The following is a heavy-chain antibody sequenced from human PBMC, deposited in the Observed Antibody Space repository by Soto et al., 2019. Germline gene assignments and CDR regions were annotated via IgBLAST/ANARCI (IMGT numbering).Heavy chain of an antibody. J-gene: IGHJ4*02. CDR2: IIPILGIA. CDR1: GGTFSSYT. Sequence: ASVKVSCKASGGTFSSYTISWVRQAPGQGLEWMGRIIPILGIANYAQKFQGRVTITADKSTSTAYMELSSLRSEDTAVYYCASTIFSGYRYGPFDYWGQGTLVTVPS. D-gene: IGHD5-18*01. V-gene: IGHV1-69*02. CDR3: ASTIFSGYRYGPFDY.